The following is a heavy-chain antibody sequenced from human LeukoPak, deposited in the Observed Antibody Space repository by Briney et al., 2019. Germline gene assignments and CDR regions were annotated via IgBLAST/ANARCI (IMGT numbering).Heavy chain of an antibody. D-gene: IGHD1-26*01. CDR2: ISYDGSNK. CDR1: GFTFSSYA. J-gene: IGHJ4*02. CDR3: ARDKEGATRNYFDY. V-gene: IGHV3-30*04. Sequence: GGSLRLSCAASGFTFSSYAMHWVRQAPGKGLEWVAVISYDGSNKYYADSVKGRFTISRDNSKNTLYLQMNSLRAEDTAVYYSARDKEGATRNYFDYWGQGTLVTVSS.